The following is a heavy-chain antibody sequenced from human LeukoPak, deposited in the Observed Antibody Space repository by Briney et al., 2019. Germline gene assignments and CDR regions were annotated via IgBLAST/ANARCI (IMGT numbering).Heavy chain of an antibody. CDR3: AKQHIVVVTAITYYYYGMDV. D-gene: IGHD2-21*02. CDR2: IKQDGSDK. V-gene: IGHV3-7*01. J-gene: IGHJ6*02. CDR1: GFTFSTYW. Sequence: GGSLRLSCAASGFTFSTYWMSWVRQAPGKGLEWVANIKQDGSDKFYVDSVKGRFTISRDNSKNTLYLQMNSLRAEDTAVYYCAKQHIVVVTAITYYYYGMDVWGQGTTVTVSS.